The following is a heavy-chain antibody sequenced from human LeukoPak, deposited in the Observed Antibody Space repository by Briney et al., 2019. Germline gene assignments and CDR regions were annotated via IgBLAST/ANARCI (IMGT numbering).Heavy chain of an antibody. J-gene: IGHJ3*02. V-gene: IGHV1-24*01. CDR1: GYTLTELS. D-gene: IGHD2-2*01. CDR2: FDPEDGET. Sequence: ASVKVSCKVSGYTLTELSMHWVRQAPGKGLEWMGGFDPEDGETIYAQKFQGRVTMTADTSTDTAYMELSSLRSEDKAVYYCATTPSTYGAFDIWGQGTMVTVSS. CDR3: ATTPSTYGAFDI.